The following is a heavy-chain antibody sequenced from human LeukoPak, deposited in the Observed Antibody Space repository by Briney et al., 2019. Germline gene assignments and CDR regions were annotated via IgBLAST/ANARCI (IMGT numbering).Heavy chain of an antibody. CDR1: GYTFTGYY. CDR2: INPNSGGT. J-gene: IGHJ3*02. CDR3: ARNIWFGESSDAFDI. Sequence: ASVKVSCKASGYTFTGYYLHWVRQAPGQGLEWMGGINPNSGGTNYAQKFQGRVTMTRDTSISTAYMELSRLRSDDTAVYYCARNIWFGESSDAFDIWGQGTMVTVSS. D-gene: IGHD3-10*01. V-gene: IGHV1-2*02.